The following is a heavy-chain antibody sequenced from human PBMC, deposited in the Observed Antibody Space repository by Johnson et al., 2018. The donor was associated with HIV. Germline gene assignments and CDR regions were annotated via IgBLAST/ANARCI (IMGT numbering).Heavy chain of an antibody. V-gene: IGHV3-74*03. Sequence: MMLVESGGGLVQPGGSLRLSCAASGFIFRNYWMHWVRQTPGKGLVWVARIYSDGSDTAYADSVKGRFTISRDNAKKTLYLQMNSLRTEDTAVYYCARERGYYGNPAFDIWGQGTMVTVSS. CDR2: IYSDGSDT. CDR1: GFIFRNYW. J-gene: IGHJ3*02. D-gene: IGHD4-11*01. CDR3: ARERGYYGNPAFDI.